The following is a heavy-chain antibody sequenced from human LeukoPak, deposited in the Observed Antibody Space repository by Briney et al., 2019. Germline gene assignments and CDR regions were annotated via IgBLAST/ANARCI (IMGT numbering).Heavy chain of an antibody. D-gene: IGHD3-9*01. CDR1: GFTFSSYA. CDR2: LSGSGAGT. Sequence: GGSLRLSCAASGFTFSSYAMSWVRQAPGKGLEWVSTLSGSGAGTYYADSVKGRFTVSRDTSKNTLYLQMNSLRAEDTALYYCAKDAHYDILTGYYDYWGQGTLVTVSS. J-gene: IGHJ4*02. CDR3: AKDAHYDILTGYYDY. V-gene: IGHV3-23*01.